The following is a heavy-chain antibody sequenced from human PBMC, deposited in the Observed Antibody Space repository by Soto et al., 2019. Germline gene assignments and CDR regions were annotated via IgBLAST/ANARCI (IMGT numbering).Heavy chain of an antibody. Sequence: GESLKSSCKGSGYSFTSYWIGWVRLMHGKGLEWMGIIYPGDSDTRYSPSFQGQVTISADKSISTAYLQWSSLKASDTAMYYCARQRWLVPYYYGMDVWGQGTTVTVSS. V-gene: IGHV5-51*01. CDR3: ARQRWLVPYYYGMDV. CDR2: IYPGDSDT. J-gene: IGHJ6*02. D-gene: IGHD6-19*01. CDR1: GYSFTSYW.